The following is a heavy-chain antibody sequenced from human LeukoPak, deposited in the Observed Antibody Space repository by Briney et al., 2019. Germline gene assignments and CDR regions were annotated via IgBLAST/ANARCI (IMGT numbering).Heavy chain of an antibody. CDR2: ISAGGSGT. V-gene: IGHV3-23*01. Sequence: GGSLRLSCASSGFTYSNFGMSWVRQAPGKGLEWVSSISAGGSGTYFADSVKGRFRISRDNSKSTLFLQMNSLRVEDTAIYYCVTLSSGGSGSYHHYWGQGTLVTVSS. CDR1: GFTYSNFG. CDR3: VTLSSGGSGSYHHY. J-gene: IGHJ4*02. D-gene: IGHD3-10*01.